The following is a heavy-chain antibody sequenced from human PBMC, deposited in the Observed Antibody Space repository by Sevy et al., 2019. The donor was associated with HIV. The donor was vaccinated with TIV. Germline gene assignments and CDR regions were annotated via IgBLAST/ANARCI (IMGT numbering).Heavy chain of an antibody. Sequence: WGSQRLSCAASGFTFSSYAMHWVRQAPGKGLEWVAVISYDGSNKYYADSVKGRFTISRDNSKNTLYLQMNSLRAEDTAVYYCASASGSYPIDYWGQGTLVTVSS. CDR1: GFTFSSYA. CDR3: ASASGSYPIDY. CDR2: ISYDGSNK. J-gene: IGHJ4*02. D-gene: IGHD1-26*01. V-gene: IGHV3-30-3*01.